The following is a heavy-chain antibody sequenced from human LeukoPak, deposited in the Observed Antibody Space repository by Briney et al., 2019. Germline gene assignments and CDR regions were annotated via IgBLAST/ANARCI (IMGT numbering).Heavy chain of an antibody. D-gene: IGHD2-15*01. Sequence: SETLPLTCTVSGGSISSAGYYWSWIRQPAGKGLEWIAYMYYSGNTYYNPSLKSRVTISEDRSKNQFSLKLSSVTAADTAVFYCASGDMEYFDYWGQGTLVTVSS. J-gene: IGHJ4*02. V-gene: IGHV4-30-2*01. CDR3: ASGDMEYFDY. CDR1: GGSISSAGYY. CDR2: MYYSGNT.